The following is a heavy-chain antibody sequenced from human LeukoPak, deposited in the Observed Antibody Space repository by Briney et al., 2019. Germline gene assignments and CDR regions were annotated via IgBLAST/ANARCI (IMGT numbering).Heavy chain of an antibody. CDR2: INPNSGDT. Sequence: GASVKVSCKASGYIFTDYFLHWVRQAPGQRLEWMGWINPNSGDTKYAQKFQGRVTMTRVTSIATAYMELNRLRSDDTAVYYCARGFQRLEHWDWLDPWGQGTLVTVAS. J-gene: IGHJ5*02. D-gene: IGHD6-25*01. V-gene: IGHV1-2*02. CDR3: ARGFQRLEHWDWLDP. CDR1: GYIFTDYF.